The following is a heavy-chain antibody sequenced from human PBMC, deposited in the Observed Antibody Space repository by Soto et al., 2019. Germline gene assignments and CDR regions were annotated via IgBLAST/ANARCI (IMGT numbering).Heavy chain of an antibody. Sequence: LVTLPLRWTFFWGAIGSHDCSCIRHPPGKGLEWIGYIYYSGSTNYNPSLKSRVTISVDTSKNQFSLKLSSVTAADTAVYYCARRPRRTNYLDYCGQGPLVSVS. CDR2: IYYSGST. V-gene: IGHV4-59*11. CDR3: ARRPRRTNYLDY. CDR1: WGAIGSHD. D-gene: IGHD6-6*01. J-gene: IGHJ4*02.